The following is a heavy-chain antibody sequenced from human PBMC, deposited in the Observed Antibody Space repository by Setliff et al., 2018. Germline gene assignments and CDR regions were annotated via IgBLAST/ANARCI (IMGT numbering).Heavy chain of an antibody. V-gene: IGHV3-23*01. CDR2: ITGNGGST. Sequence: GGSLRLSCAASGFTFSSYAMSWVRQAPGKGLEWVSAITGNGGSTYYADSVKGRFTISRDNSRNTLYLQMKSLRAEDTAIYYCATSTITTYYFDYWGHGTLVTVSS. J-gene: IGHJ4*01. CDR1: GFTFSSYA. CDR3: ATSTITTYYFDY. D-gene: IGHD4-4*01.